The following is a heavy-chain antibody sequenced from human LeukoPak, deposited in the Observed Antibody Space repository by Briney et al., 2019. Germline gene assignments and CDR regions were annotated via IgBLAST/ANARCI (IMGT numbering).Heavy chain of an antibody. D-gene: IGHD3-16*01. CDR3: ARGVSRGVDY. CDR2: VSADSGNS. J-gene: IGHJ4*02. Sequence: ASVKVSCKASGYTFTNYDINWVRQATGQGLEWLGWVSADSGNSDSAQKFQGRITLPRDTSISTVFLELRNLRSDDTAVYYCARGVSRGVDYWGQGTLVTVSS. V-gene: IGHV1-8*02. CDR1: GYTFTNYD.